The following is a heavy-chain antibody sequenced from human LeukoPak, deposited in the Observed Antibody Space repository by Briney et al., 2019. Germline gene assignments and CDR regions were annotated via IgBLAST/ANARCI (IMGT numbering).Heavy chain of an antibody. CDR3: ARAPTSGSSLQRGAFDI. V-gene: IGHV1-46*01. J-gene: IGHJ3*02. CDR1: GYAFTAYY. CDR2: INPSSGST. Sequence: ASVKVSCKAVGYAFTAYYIHWVRQAPGQGLEWMGTINPSSGSTSYAQKFQGRVTMTRDMSTSTVYMELSSLRSEDTAVYYCARAPTSGSSLQRGAFDIWGQGTMVTVSS. D-gene: IGHD3-22*01.